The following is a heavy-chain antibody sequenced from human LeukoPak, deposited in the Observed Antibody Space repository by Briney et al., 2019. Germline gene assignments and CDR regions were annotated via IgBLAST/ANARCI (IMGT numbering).Heavy chain of an antibody. D-gene: IGHD5-12*01. CDR1: GFTFSDYY. CDR2: ISSSGSTI. Sequence: PGGSLRLSCAASGFTFSDYYMSWIRQAPGKGLEGVSYISSSGSTIYYADTVKGRFTISWDNAKTSLYLHMNRLRAEATAVYYFTRDQGRRGNSGYDSSYYFDYSGQGNPCTVSS. J-gene: IGHJ4*02. V-gene: IGHV3-11*04. CDR3: TRDQGRRGNSGYDSSYYFDY.